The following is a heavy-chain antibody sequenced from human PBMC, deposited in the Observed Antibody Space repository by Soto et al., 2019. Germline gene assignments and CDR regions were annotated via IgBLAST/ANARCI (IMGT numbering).Heavy chain of an antibody. D-gene: IGHD2-15*01. CDR3: ARAEVDMPTP. Sequence: EMYLVDSGGGLVQPGGSLRLSCVASGFSVTTNYMIWVRQAPGKGLEWVSVIYTTGGTKYADTVKGRFTTSRDNSMNTVYLQLNSLRVEDTAVYYCARAEVDMPTPWGQGTLVTVSS. V-gene: IGHV3-66*01. J-gene: IGHJ5*02. CDR1: GFSVTTNY. CDR2: IYTTGGT.